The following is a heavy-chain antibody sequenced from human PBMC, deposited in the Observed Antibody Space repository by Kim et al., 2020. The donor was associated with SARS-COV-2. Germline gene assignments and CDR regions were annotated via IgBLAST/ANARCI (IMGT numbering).Heavy chain of an antibody. Sequence: GGSLRLSCAASGFSFSSNSMNWVRQAPGKGLEWVSYISSSSSTKFYADSVKGRFTISRDNAKNSLYLQMNSLRAEDTAVYYCARDQSRIALITVGRYGM. CDR3: ARDQSRIALITVGRYGM. D-gene: IGHD6-19*01. CDR2: ISSSSSTK. CDR1: GFSFSSNS. V-gene: IGHV3-48*04. J-gene: IGHJ6*01.